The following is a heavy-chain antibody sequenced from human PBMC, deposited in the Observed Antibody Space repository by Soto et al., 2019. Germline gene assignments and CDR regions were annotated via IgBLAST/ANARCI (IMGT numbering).Heavy chain of an antibody. CDR3: VRGGGYWSSTRCYAYFQH. Sequence: EVQLVESGGGLVKPGESLRLSCAASRFTFTNYNMNWVRQAPGKGLEWVSSISSGSDYIYYADSVEGRFTISRDNAKNSLYLQMNSLRAEDTAVYDCVRGGGYWSSTRCYAYFQHWGQGTLVTVSS. CDR2: ISSGSDYI. V-gene: IGHV3-21*01. D-gene: IGHD2-2*01. CDR1: RFTFTNYN. J-gene: IGHJ1*01.